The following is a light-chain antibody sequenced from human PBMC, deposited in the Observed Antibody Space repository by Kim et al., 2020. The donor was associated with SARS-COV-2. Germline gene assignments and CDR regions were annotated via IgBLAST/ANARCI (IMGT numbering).Light chain of an antibody. J-gene: IGKJ1*01. CDR2: AAS. V-gene: IGKV1-17*02. CDR3: LQHNSYPWT. Sequence: DIKMTQSPSSLSASVGDRVTITCRASQGIRIDLGWYQQKPGKAPKRLIYAASSLQSGVPARFSGSGSGTEFTLTIDNLQPEDFATYYCLQHNSYPWTFGQGTKVDIK. CDR1: QGIRID.